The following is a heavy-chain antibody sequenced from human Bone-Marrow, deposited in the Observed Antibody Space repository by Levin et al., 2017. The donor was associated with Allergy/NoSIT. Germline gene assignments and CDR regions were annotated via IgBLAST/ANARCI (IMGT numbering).Heavy chain of an antibody. CDR1: GASFRDSY. Sequence: SETLSLTCAVSGASFRDSYWTWIRQAPGKGLEWTGEMNHSGGTNYNPSLRGRATISVDRSKNHFSLTLSAVTAADTGVYYCARGRVVLGASVVDSWGQGTLVTVSS. CDR3: ARGRVVLGASVVDS. CDR2: MNHSGGT. D-gene: IGHD2-8*02. V-gene: IGHV4-34*01. J-gene: IGHJ4*02.